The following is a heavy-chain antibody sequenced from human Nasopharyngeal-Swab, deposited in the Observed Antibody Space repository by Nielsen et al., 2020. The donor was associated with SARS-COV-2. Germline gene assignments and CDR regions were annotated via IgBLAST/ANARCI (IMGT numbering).Heavy chain of an antibody. Sequence: WVRQAPGQRLEWMGWINAGNGNTKYSQKSQGRVTITRDTSASTAYMELSSLRSEDTAVYYCARGSSDHWGQGTLVTVSS. D-gene: IGHD6-6*01. CDR2: INAGNGNT. V-gene: IGHV1-3*01. CDR3: ARGSSDH. J-gene: IGHJ4*02.